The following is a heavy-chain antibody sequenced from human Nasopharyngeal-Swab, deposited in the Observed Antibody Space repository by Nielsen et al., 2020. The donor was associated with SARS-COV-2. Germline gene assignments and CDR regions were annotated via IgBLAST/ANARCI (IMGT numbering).Heavy chain of an antibody. V-gene: IGHV3-72*01. CDR1: GFTFSAHY. D-gene: IGHD6-19*01. J-gene: IGHJ6*02. Sequence: GESLKISCAASGFTFSAHYMDWVRQAPGKGQEWVGRSRNKANGYTTEYAASVRGRFTISRDDSEDSLYLQMNSLKTEDTAVYYCARDLSSVWTSGLGVWGQGTTVTVSS. CDR2: SRNKANGYTT. CDR3: ARDLSSVWTSGLGV.